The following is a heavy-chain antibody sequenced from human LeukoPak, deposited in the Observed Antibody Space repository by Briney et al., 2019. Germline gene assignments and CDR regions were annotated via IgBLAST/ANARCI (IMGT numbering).Heavy chain of an antibody. CDR2: IYYSGST. Sequence: SETLSLTCTVSGGSISSSSYYWGWTRQPPGKGLEWIGSIYYSGSTYYNPSLKSRVTISVDTSKNQFSLKLSSVTAADTAVYYCARRYSSSYGHYFDYWGQGTLVTVSS. CDR3: ARRYSSSYGHYFDY. V-gene: IGHV4-39*01. CDR1: GGSISSSSYY. D-gene: IGHD6-13*01. J-gene: IGHJ4*02.